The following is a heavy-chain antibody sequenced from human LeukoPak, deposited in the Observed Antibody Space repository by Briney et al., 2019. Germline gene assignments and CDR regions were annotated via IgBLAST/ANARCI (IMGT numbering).Heavy chain of an antibody. D-gene: IGHD3-22*01. CDR2: INPSGGDT. CDR1: GYTFTTYY. J-gene: IGHJ4*02. CDR3: ARGSFAGTGGYYASNPFFDY. V-gene: IGHV1-46*01. Sequence: ASVKVSCKASGYTFTTYYIHWVRQAPGQGLEWVGIINPSGGDTKYAQKSQGRVTLIRDTSTSTVSMELSSLRSEDTAVYYCARGSFAGTGGYYASNPFFDYWGQGTLVTVSS.